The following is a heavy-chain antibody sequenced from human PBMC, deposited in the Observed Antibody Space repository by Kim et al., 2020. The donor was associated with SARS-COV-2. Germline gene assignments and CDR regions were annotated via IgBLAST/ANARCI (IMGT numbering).Heavy chain of an antibody. Sequence: GGSLRLSCAASGFTFSSYAMHWVRQAPGKGLEWVAVISYDGSNKYYADSVKGRFTISRDNSKHTLYLQMNSLRAEDTAVYYCARRAYDAFDIWGQGTMVTVSS. CDR1: GFTFSSYA. CDR2: ISYDGSNK. V-gene: IGHV3-30*04. J-gene: IGHJ3*02. CDR3: ARRAYDAFDI.